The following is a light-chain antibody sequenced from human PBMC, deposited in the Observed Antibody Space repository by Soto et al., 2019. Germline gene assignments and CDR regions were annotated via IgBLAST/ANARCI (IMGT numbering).Light chain of an antibody. CDR3: QQRSNWPPGLT. CDR2: DAS. Sequence: EIVLTQSPATLSLSPGQRATLSCRSSQSVSSYLAWYQQKPGQAPRLLIYDASNSATGIPARFSGSGSGTDFTLTISSLEPEDFAVYYCQQRSNWPPGLTFGGGTQVDIK. CDR1: QSVSSY. V-gene: IGKV3-11*01. J-gene: IGKJ4*01.